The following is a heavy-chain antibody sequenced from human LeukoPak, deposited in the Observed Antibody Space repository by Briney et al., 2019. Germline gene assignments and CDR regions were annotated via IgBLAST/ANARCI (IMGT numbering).Heavy chain of an antibody. D-gene: IGHD3-10*01. V-gene: IGHV3-30*03. CDR3: AREWFGELRGMDV. Sequence: GGSLRLSCAASGFTFSSYGMHWVRQAPGKGLEWVAVMSYDGSNKYYADSVKGRFTISRDNSKNTLYLQMSSLRAEDTAVYYCAREWFGELRGMDVWGQGTTVTVSS. CDR1: GFTFSSYG. J-gene: IGHJ6*02. CDR2: MSYDGSNK.